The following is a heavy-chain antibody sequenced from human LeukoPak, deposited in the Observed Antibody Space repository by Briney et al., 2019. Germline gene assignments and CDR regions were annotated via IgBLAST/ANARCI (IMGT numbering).Heavy chain of an antibody. J-gene: IGHJ4*02. CDR1: GFTLSSYS. Sequence: PGGSLRLSCAASGFTLSSYSMNWVRQAPGKGLEWVSYISSSSSTIYYADSVKGRFTISRDNAKNSLYLQMNSLRAEDTAVYYCARDGGGGYCSSISCYGFDYWGQGTLVTVSS. V-gene: IGHV3-48*01. CDR3: ARDGGGGYCSSISCYGFDY. CDR2: ISSSSSTI. D-gene: IGHD2-2*01.